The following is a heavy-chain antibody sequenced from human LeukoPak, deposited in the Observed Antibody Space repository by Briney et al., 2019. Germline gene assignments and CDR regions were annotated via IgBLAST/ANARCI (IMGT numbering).Heavy chain of an antibody. Sequence: SETLSLTCTVSGGSISSYYWSWIRQPPGKGLEWIGYIYYSGSTNYNPSLKSRVTISVDTSKNQFSLKLSSVTAADTAVYYCARVVLRFLEWPKGDAFDIWGQGTMVTVSS. CDR1: GGSISSYY. CDR2: IYYSGST. D-gene: IGHD3-3*01. J-gene: IGHJ3*02. V-gene: IGHV4-59*08. CDR3: ARVVLRFLEWPKGDAFDI.